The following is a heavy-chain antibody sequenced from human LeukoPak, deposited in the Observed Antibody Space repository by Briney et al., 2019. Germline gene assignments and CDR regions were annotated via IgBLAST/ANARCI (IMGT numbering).Heavy chain of an antibody. CDR3: ARVRFRGFGYYYYGMDV. CDR1: GGSFSGYY. CDR2: INHSEST. D-gene: IGHD3-10*01. V-gene: IGHV4-34*01. Sequence: SETLSLTCAVYGGSFSGYYWSWIRQPPGKGLEWIGEINHSESTNYNPSLKSRVTISVDTSKNQFSLKLSSVTAADTAVYYCARVRFRGFGYYYYGMDVWGKGTTVTVSS. J-gene: IGHJ6*04.